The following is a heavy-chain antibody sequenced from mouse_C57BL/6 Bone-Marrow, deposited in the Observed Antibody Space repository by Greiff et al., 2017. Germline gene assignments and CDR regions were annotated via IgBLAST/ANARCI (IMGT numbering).Heavy chain of an antibody. V-gene: IGHV3-1*01. J-gene: IGHJ1*03. D-gene: IGHD2-3*01. Sequence: EVQLVESGPGMVKPSQSLSLTCTVTGYSITSGYDWHWIRHFPGKKLEWMGYISYSGSTNYNPSLKSRISITHDTYKNHFFLKLNSVTTEDTATYYCAREIYDGYWYFDVWGTGTTVTVSS. CDR1: GYSITSGYD. CDR2: ISYSGST. CDR3: AREIYDGYWYFDV.